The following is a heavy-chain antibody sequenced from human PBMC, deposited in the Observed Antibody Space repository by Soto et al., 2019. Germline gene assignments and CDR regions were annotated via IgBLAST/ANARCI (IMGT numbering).Heavy chain of an antibody. CDR1: GFTFDDYA. CDR2: ISWNSGRI. V-gene: IGHV3-9*01. D-gene: IGHD3-3*01. CDR3: VKDAPRISV. Sequence: GGSLRLSCAASGFTFDDYAMYWVRQVPGKGLEWVSGISWNSGRIGYADSVKGRFTISRDNSKNTLYLQMNSLRAEDTAVYYCVKDAPRISVWGKGTTVTVSS. J-gene: IGHJ6*04.